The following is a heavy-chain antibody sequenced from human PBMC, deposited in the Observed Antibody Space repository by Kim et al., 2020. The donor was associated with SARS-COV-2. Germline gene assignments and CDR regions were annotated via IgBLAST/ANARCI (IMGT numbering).Heavy chain of an antibody. CDR1: GFTFSNAW. V-gene: IGHV3-15*01. D-gene: IGHD3-22*01. J-gene: IGHJ4*02. Sequence: GGSLRLSCAASGFTFSNAWMSWVRQAPGKGLEWVGRIKSKTDGGTTDYAAPVKGRFTISRDDSKNTLYLQMNSLKTEDTAVYYCTTTPYGYYDSSGYVFDSWGQGTLVTVSS. CDR2: IKSKTDGGTT. CDR3: TTTPYGYYDSSGYVFDS.